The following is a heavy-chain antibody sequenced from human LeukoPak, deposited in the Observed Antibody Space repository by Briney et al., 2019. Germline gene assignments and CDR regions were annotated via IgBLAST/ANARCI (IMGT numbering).Heavy chain of an antibody. Sequence: HAGGSLRLSCAASGFTFSSYEMNWVRQAPGKGLEWVSYISSSGSTIYYADSVKGRFTISRDNAKNSLYLQMNSLRAEDTALYYCARSIAARHWGGYHFDYWGQGTLVTVSS. CDR1: GFTFSSYE. CDR3: ARSIAARHWGGYHFDY. CDR2: ISSSGSTI. V-gene: IGHV3-48*03. D-gene: IGHD6-6*01. J-gene: IGHJ4*02.